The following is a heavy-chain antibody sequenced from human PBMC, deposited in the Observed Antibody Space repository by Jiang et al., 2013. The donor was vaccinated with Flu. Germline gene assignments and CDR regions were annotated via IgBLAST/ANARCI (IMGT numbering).Heavy chain of an antibody. V-gene: IGHV4-59*03. J-gene: IGHJ6*04. CDR3: ATITLFGSYNGVDV. Sequence: SGPGLVNPSETLSLTCTVSGGSISSYSWSWIREAPGKGLEWIGYIYYGGRTSYNPSLKSRVTISEDASKNQVSLKLSSVTAADTAVYYCATITLFGSYNGVDVWGKGTTVTVSS. D-gene: IGHD3-3*01. CDR2: IYYGGRT. CDR1: GGSISSYS.